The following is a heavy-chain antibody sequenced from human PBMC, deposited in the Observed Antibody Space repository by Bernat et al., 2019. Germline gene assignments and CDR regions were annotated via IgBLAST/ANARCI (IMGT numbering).Heavy chain of an antibody. D-gene: IGHD2-15*01. J-gene: IGHJ2*01. CDR3: ARGQYCSGGTCYSQRNWYFDL. V-gene: IGHV3-30*09. Sequence: QVQLVESGGGVVQPGRSLRLSCAASGFSFGNYAMNWVRQAPGKGLEWVAVISYDGSIKAYTDSVKGRFAISRDNSKNTLHLEVNSLRTEDTAVYYCARGQYCSGGTCYSQRNWYFDLWGRGTLVTASS. CDR2: ISYDGSIK. CDR1: GFSFGNYA.